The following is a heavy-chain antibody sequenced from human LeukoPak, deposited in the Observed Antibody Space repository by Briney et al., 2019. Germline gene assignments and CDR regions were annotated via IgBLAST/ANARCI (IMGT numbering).Heavy chain of an antibody. CDR2: INPNSGGT. V-gene: IGHV1-2*04. J-gene: IGHJ3*02. CDR1: GYTFTGYY. Sequence: GASVKVSCKASGYTFTGYYMHWVRQAPGQGLEGMGWINPNSGGTNYAQKFQGWVTMTRDTSISTAYMELSRLRSDDTAVYYCSYQHGEGAFDIWGQGTMVTVSS. CDR3: SYQHGEGAFDI. D-gene: IGHD2-2*01.